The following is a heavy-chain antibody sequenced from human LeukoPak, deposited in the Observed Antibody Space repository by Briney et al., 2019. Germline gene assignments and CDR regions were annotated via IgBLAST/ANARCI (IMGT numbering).Heavy chain of an antibody. CDR2: IYWDDDK. D-gene: IGHD3-22*01. Sequence: SGPTLVKPTQTLTLTCTFSGFSLRKNGVGVGWIRQPPGKALEWLALIYWDDDKHYSPSLKSRLTITKDTSKNQVVLTMTNMDPVDTATYYCAHSWYYDSMSDQDAFDIWGQGTMVTVSS. CDR1: GFSLRKNGVG. CDR3: AHSWYYDSMSDQDAFDI. J-gene: IGHJ3*02. V-gene: IGHV2-5*02.